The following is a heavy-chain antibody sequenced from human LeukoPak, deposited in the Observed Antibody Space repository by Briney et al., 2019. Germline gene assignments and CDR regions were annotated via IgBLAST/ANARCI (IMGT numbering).Heavy chain of an antibody. CDR1: GGSISSGDYY. CDR3: AREITTVTTDLFDY. V-gene: IGHV4-30-4*01. J-gene: IGHJ4*02. CDR2: IYYSGST. Sequence: SQTLSLTCTVSGGSISSGDYYWSWIRQPPGKGLEWIGYIYYSGSTYYNPSLKSRVTISADTSKNQFSLKLSSVTAADTAVYYCAREITTVTTDLFDYWGQGTLVTVSS. D-gene: IGHD4-17*01.